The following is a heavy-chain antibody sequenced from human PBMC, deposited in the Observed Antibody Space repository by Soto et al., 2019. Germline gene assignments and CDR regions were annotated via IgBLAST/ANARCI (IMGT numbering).Heavy chain of an antibody. CDR2: MNPNSGNT. D-gene: IGHD1-1*01. CDR3: ARGGSTGNDAWYYYYGMDV. V-gene: IGHV1-8*01. J-gene: IGHJ6*02. Sequence: GASVKVSCKASGYTLTSYDINWVRQATGQGLEWMGWMNPNSGNTGYAQKFQGRVTMTRNTSISTAYMELSSLRSEDTAVYYCARGGSTGNDAWYYYYGMDVWGQGTTVTVSS. CDR1: GYTLTSYD.